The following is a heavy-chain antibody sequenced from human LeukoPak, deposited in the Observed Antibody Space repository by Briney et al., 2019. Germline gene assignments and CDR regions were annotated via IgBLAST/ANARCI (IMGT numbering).Heavy chain of an antibody. Sequence: GESLKISCKGSGYSFTSYWIGWVRQMPGKGLEWMGIIYPGDSDTRYSPSFQGQVTISADKSISTAYLQWSSLKASDTAMYYCARHVRRGYCSGGSCYVNYYYMDVRGKGTTVTVSS. V-gene: IGHV5-51*01. CDR3: ARHVRRGYCSGGSCYVNYYYMDV. CDR1: GYSFTSYW. D-gene: IGHD2-15*01. CDR2: IYPGDSDT. J-gene: IGHJ6*03.